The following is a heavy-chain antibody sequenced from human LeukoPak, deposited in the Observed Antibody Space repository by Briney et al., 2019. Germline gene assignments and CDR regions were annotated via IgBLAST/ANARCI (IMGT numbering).Heavy chain of an antibody. D-gene: IGHD3-22*01. CDR1: GYTFTSYG. J-gene: IGHJ1*01. V-gene: IGHV1-18*01. CDR2: ISPYNGNT. Sequence: ASVKVSCKASGYTFTSYGISWVRRAPGQGLEWMGWISPYNGNTNSAQKLQGRVTMTTDTSTSTAYMELRSLTSDDTAVYYCARMPYDGSGYFKHWGQGTLVTASS. CDR3: ARMPYDGSGYFKH.